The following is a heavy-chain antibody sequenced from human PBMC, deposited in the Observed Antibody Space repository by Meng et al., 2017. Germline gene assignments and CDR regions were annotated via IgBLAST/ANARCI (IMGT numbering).Heavy chain of an antibody. CDR2: IWYDGSNK. Sequence: GQVGERGGGVVQPGRSLRLSCAASGFTFSSYGMHWVRQAPGKGLEWVAVIWYDGSNKYYADSVKGRFTISRDNSKNTLYLQMNSLRAEDTAVYYCARDSYGSGSYLLDYWGQGTLVTVSS. V-gene: IGHV3-33*01. CDR1: GFTFSSYG. D-gene: IGHD3-10*01. J-gene: IGHJ4*02. CDR3: ARDSYGSGSYLLDY.